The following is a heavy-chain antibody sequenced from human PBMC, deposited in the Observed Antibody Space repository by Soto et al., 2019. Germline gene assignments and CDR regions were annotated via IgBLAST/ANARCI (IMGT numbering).Heavy chain of an antibody. CDR1: GFTFRNYA. J-gene: IGHJ4*02. CDR3: AKTSGLSGKNRAFDY. Sequence: PGGSLRLSCATSGFTFRNYAMNWVRQAPGKGLEWVSGISGSADSTYYADSVRGRFTISRDNSKNTVSLQMNSLRVEDTAVYYCAKTSGLSGKNRAFDYWSQGTLVTVSS. D-gene: IGHD1-26*01. CDR2: ISGSADST. V-gene: IGHV3-23*01.